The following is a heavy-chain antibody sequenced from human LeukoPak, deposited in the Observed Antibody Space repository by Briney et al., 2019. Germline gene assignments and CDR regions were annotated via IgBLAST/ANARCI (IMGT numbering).Heavy chain of an antibody. Sequence: GGSLRLSCAASGFTFSSYWMHWVRQVPGKGLVWVARINEHGSITDYADSVKDRFTVSRNNAWNTLYLQMNSLRAEDTAVYYCARDVAGSGSLWGQGTLITVSS. J-gene: IGHJ4*02. D-gene: IGHD3-10*01. CDR1: GFTFSSYW. CDR2: INEHGSIT. CDR3: ARDVAGSGSL. V-gene: IGHV3-74*01.